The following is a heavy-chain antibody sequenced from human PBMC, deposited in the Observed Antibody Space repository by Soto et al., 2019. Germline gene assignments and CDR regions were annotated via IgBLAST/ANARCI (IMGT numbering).Heavy chain of an antibody. J-gene: IGHJ4*02. V-gene: IGHV4-59*08. CDR1: GGSISSYY. CDR3: ARHEAAAGTVFDY. D-gene: IGHD6-13*01. Sequence: SETLSLTCTVSGGSISSYYWSWIRQPPGKGLEWIGYIYYSGSTNYNPSLKSRVTISVDTSKNQFSLKLSSVTAADTAVYYCARHEAAAGTVFDYWGQGTLVTVSS. CDR2: IYYSGST.